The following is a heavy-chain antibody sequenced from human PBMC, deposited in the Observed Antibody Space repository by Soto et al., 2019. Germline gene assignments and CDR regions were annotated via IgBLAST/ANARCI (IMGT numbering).Heavy chain of an antibody. CDR2: IYYSGST. V-gene: IGHV4-39*01. J-gene: IGHJ4*02. D-gene: IGHD3-16*01. CDR3: ARRGGSISYFDY. CDR1: GGSISSSSYY. Sequence: QLQLQESGPGLVKPSETLSLTCTVSGGSISSSSYYWGWIRQPPGKGLEWIGSIYYSGSTYYNPSLKSRGTISVDTSKNQFSLKLSSVTAADTAVYYCARRGGSISYFDYWGQGTLVTVSS.